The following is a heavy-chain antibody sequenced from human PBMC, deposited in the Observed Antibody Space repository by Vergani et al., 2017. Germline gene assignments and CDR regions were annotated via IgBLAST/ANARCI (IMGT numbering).Heavy chain of an antibody. V-gene: IGHV4-61*02. D-gene: IGHD6-13*01. CDR2: FYTGGCT. CDR3: ARDPLYSTTWPFLLLDMDV. Sequence: QVQLQESGPGLVRPSQTLSLTCTVSGGSISSGSYYWSWFRQPAGKGLEWIGRFYTGGCTSYNPSLKSRVTISVDTSKNPFSLQLSSVTAADTAVYYCARDPLYSTTWPFLLLDMDVWGQGTTVTVSS. J-gene: IGHJ6*02. CDR1: GGSISSGSYY.